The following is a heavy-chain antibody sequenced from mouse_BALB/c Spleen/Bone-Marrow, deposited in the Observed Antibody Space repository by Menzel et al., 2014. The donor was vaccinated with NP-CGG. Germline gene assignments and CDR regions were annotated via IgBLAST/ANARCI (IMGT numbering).Heavy chain of an antibody. V-gene: IGHV5-6-4*01. CDR2: ISSGGSYT. J-gene: IGHJ2*01. Sequence: EVQRVESGGGLVKPGGSLKLSCAASGSTFSSYTMSWVRQTPEKRLEWVATISSGGSYTYYPDSVKGRFTISRDNAKNTLYLQMSSLKSEDTAMYYCTREDTNWDFDYWGQGTTLTVSS. CDR1: GSTFSSYT. D-gene: IGHD4-1*01. CDR3: TREDTNWDFDY.